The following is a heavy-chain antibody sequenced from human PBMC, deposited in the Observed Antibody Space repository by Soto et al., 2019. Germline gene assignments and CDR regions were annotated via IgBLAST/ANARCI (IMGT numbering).Heavy chain of an antibody. D-gene: IGHD3-10*01. CDR2: ISAYNGNT. Sequence: GASVKVSCKASGYTFTSYGISWVRRAPGQGLEWMGWISAYNGNTNYAQKLQGRVTMTTDTSTSTAYMELRSLRSDDTAVYYCARVELLWFGELSPFEYWGQGTLVTVSS. CDR3: ARVELLWFGELSPFEY. CDR1: GYTFTSYG. J-gene: IGHJ4*02. V-gene: IGHV1-18*01.